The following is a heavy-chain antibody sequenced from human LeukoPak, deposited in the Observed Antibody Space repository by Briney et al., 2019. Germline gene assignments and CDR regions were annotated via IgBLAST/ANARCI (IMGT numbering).Heavy chain of an antibody. CDR3: ARCRARGYSYGYHY. CDR1: GGSFSGYY. CDR2: INHSGST. J-gene: IGHJ4*02. V-gene: IGHV4-34*01. D-gene: IGHD5-18*01. Sequence: SSETLSLTCAVYGGSFSGYYWSWIRQPPGKGLEWIGEINHSGSTNYNPSLKGRVTISVDTSKNQFSLKLSSVTAADTAVYYCARCRARGYSYGYHYWGQGTLVTVSS.